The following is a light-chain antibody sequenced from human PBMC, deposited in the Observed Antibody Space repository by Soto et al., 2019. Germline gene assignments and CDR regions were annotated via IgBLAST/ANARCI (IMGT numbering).Light chain of an antibody. V-gene: IGKV3-20*01. CDR1: QSVSNSY. CDR2: AAS. Sequence: EIVLTQSPGTLSLSPGERATLSCRASQSVSNSYLAWYQHKPGQAPRLLIYAASNRATDIPGRFSGSGSGTDFTLTISRLEPEDFAVYYCQQYGSSLWTFGQGTKVEIK. J-gene: IGKJ1*01. CDR3: QQYGSSLWT.